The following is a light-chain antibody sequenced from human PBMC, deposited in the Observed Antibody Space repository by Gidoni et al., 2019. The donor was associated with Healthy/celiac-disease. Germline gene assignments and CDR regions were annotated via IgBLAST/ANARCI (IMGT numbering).Light chain of an antibody. J-gene: IGKJ2*01. Sequence: DIVMTQSPLSLPVTPGEPASISCRSSQSLLHSNGYNYLDWYLQKPGQSPQLLIYLGSNRASGVPDRCSGSGSGTDFTLKISRVEAEDVGVYYCMQALQTPYTFXQXTKLEIK. CDR1: QSLLHSNGYNY. V-gene: IGKV2-28*01. CDR2: LGS. CDR3: MQALQTPYT.